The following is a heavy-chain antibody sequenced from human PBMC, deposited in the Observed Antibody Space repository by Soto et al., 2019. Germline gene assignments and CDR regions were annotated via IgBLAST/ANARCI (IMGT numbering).Heavy chain of an antibody. Sequence: RASVKVSCKASGYTFTSYYMHWVRQAPGQGLEWMGIINPSGGSTSYAQKFQGRVTMTRDTSTSTVYMALSSLRSEDKAVYYCARDQRLYDSSGYYYYYYAMDVWGQGTTVTVSS. J-gene: IGHJ6*02. V-gene: IGHV1-46*01. D-gene: IGHD3-22*01. CDR3: ARDQRLYDSSGYYYYYYAMDV. CDR1: GYTFTSYY. CDR2: INPSGGST.